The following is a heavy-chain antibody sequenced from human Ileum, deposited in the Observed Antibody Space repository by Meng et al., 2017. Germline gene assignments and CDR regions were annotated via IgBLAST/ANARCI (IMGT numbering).Heavy chain of an antibody. CDR3: VSERRRSYFFDY. V-gene: IGHV4-30-4*01. J-gene: IGHJ4*02. Sequence: QVQLQESGPGLVKPSQTLSLNCTVSGGSITSGDYYWSWIRQPPGKGLEWIGYIFYTGATYSNPSLKSRVTVSLDTSKSQFSLKLSSVTAADTAMYYCVSERRRSYFFDYWGQGTLVTVSS. CDR1: GGSITSGDYY. CDR2: IFYTGAT.